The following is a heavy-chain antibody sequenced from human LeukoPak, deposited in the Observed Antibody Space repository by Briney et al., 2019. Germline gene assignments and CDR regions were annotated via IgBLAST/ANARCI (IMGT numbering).Heavy chain of an antibody. Sequence: GGSLRLSCAASGFTFSSYAMNWVRQAPGKGLEWISSISGSGDNTYYADSVKGRFTISRDNSKNTLYLQMNSLRAEDTAVYYCAKTKLPDAFDIWGQGTMVTVSS. D-gene: IGHD4-23*01. CDR2: ISGSGDNT. CDR3: AKTKLPDAFDI. CDR1: GFTFSSYA. J-gene: IGHJ3*02. V-gene: IGHV3-23*01.